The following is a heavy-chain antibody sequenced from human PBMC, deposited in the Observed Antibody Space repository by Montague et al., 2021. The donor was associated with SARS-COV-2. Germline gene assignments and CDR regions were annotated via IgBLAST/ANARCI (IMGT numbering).Heavy chain of an antibody. V-gene: IGHV4-34*01. CDR3: ARGARQGYGFRLGSFDY. Sequence: SETLSLNRAVYGESFSGYYWNWIRQPPGKGLEWIGEINHSGSTNYNPSLKSRVTMSVDTSKNQFSLKLSSVNAADTAVYYCARGARQGYGFRLGSFDYWGQGTLVTVSS. J-gene: IGHJ4*02. D-gene: IGHD3-10*01. CDR2: INHSGST. CDR1: GESFSGYY.